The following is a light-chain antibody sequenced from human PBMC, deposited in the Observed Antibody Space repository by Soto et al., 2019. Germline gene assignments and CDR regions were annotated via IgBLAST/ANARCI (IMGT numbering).Light chain of an antibody. CDR1: SSDVGGYNY. V-gene: IGLV2-14*01. J-gene: IGLJ2*01. CDR2: EVA. Sequence: QSVLTQPASVSGSPGQSITISCTGTSSDVGGYNYVSWYQQHPGKAPKLMIYEVAKRPSGVSARFSGSQSGDTASLTISGLQAADEAYYYCCSRLFGGGTKLTVL. CDR3: CSRL.